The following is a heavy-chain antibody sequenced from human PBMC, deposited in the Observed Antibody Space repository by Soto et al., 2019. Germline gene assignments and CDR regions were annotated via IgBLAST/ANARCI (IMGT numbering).Heavy chain of an antibody. CDR3: ARDLGYYDSSGYFDY. D-gene: IGHD3-22*01. Sequence: PGGSLRLSCAASGFTFSDSYMAWIRQAPGKGLEWVSYISSTGSLISYADSAKGRFTISRDNAKNSLYLQMNSLRAEDTAVYYCARDLGYYDSSGYFDYWGQGTLVTVSS. CDR1: GFTFSDSY. J-gene: IGHJ4*02. CDR2: ISSTGSLI. V-gene: IGHV3-11*01.